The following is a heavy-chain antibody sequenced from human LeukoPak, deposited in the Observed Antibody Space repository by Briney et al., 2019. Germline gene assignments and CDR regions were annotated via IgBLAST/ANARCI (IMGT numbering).Heavy chain of an antibody. CDR1: GGSFSGYY. Sequence: SETLSLTCAVYGGSFSGYYWSWIRQPPGKGLEWIGEINHSGSTNYNPSLKSRVTISVDTSKNQFSLKLSSVTAADTAVYYCARQRPRVVPAATPAKTYYMDVWGKGTTVTVSS. D-gene: IGHD2-2*01. J-gene: IGHJ6*03. V-gene: IGHV4-34*01. CDR3: ARQRPRVVPAATPAKTYYMDV. CDR2: INHSGST.